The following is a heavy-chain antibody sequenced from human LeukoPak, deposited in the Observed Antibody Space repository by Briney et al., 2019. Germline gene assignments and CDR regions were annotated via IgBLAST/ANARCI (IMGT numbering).Heavy chain of an antibody. V-gene: IGHV1-69*13. Sequence: ASVKVSCKASGGTFSSYAISWVQQAPGQGLEWMGGIIPIFGTANYAQKFQGRVTITADESTSTAYMELSSLRSEDTAVYYCARVMGLRYYDFWSGSYCFDYWGQGTLVTVSS. CDR1: GGTFSSYA. D-gene: IGHD3-3*01. CDR2: IIPIFGTA. J-gene: IGHJ4*02. CDR3: ARVMGLRYYDFWSGSYCFDY.